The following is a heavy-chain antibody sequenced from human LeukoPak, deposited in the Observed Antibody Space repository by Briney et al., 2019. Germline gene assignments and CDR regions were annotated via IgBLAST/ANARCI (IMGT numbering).Heavy chain of an antibody. CDR2: ISGSGGST. CDR3: AKAEGYDILTGLDY. D-gene: IGHD3-9*01. V-gene: IGHV3-23*01. J-gene: IGHJ4*02. CDR1: GFTFSSYG. Sequence: GGSLRLSRAASGFTFSSYGMSWVRQAPGKGLEWVSAISGSGGSTYYADSVKGRFTISRDNSKNTLYLQMNSLRAEDTAVYYCAKAEGYDILTGLDYWGQGTLVTVSS.